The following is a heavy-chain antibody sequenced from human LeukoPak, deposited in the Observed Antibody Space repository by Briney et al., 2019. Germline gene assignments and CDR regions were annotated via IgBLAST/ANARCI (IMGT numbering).Heavy chain of an antibody. V-gene: IGHV3-30*03. CDR3: ARGSGSGWSWGTNYFDY. Sequence: GGSLRLSCAASGFSFSSYGMHWVRQAPGKGLEWVAVISYDGSKQYYADSVKGRFTISRDNSMNTLYLQMNSLRADDTAVYYCARGSGSGWSWGTNYFDYWGQGTLVTVSS. D-gene: IGHD6-19*01. J-gene: IGHJ4*02. CDR1: GFSFSSYG. CDR2: ISYDGSKQ.